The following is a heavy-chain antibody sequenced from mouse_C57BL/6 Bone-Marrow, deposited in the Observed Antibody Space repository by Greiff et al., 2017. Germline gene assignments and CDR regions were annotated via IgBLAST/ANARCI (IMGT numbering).Heavy chain of an antibody. J-gene: IGHJ2*01. V-gene: IGHV1-26*01. CDR3: AIAGY. Sequence: EVQLQQSGPELVKPGASVKISCKASGYTFTDYYMNWVKQSPGKSLEWIGDINPNNGGTSYNQTFKGKATLTVDKSSSTAYMELRSLTSEDSAVYYCAIAGYWGQGTTLTVSS. CDR1: GYTFTDYY. CDR2: INPNNGGT.